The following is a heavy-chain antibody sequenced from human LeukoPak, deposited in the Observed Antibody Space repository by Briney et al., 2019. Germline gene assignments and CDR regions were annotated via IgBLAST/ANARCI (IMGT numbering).Heavy chain of an antibody. CDR1: GYTFTGYY. V-gene: IGHV1-2*02. J-gene: IGHJ4*02. CDR2: INPNSGGT. Sequence: ASVKVSCKASGYTFTGYYMHWVRQAPGQGLEWMGWINPNSGGTNYAQKFQGRVTMTRDTSISTAYMELSRLRSDDTAMYYCASDWGLPSHFFDHWGQGTLVTVSS. D-gene: IGHD2-21*02. CDR3: ASDWGLPSHFFDH.